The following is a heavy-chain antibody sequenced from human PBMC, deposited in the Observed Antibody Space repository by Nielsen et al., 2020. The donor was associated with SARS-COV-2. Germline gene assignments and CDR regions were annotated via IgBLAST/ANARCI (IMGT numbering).Heavy chain of an antibody. CDR3: ARRDTTKVRDYYYSYMDV. D-gene: IGHD5-18*01. CDR1: GFTVSGNH. V-gene: IGHV3-53*01. CDR2: IYSGNST. Sequence: GGSLRLSCAASGFTVSGNHMNWVRQAPGKGLEWVSVIYSGNSTFYADSVKGRFTISRDNSKNTLYLQMNSLRVEDTAVYYCARRDTTKVRDYYYSYMDVWGKGTTVTVSS. J-gene: IGHJ6*03.